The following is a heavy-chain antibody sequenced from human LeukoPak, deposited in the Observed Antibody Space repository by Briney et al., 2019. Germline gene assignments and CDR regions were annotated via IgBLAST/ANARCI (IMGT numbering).Heavy chain of an antibody. Sequence: SETLSLTCAVYGGSFSGYYWSWIRQPPGKGLEWIGEINHSGSTNYNPSLKSRVTISVDTSKDQFSLKLSSVTAADTAVYYCARAPVQQWLPRDYWGQGTLVTVSS. J-gene: IGHJ4*02. CDR2: INHSGST. CDR3: ARAPVQQWLPRDY. V-gene: IGHV4-34*01. CDR1: GGSFSGYY. D-gene: IGHD6-19*01.